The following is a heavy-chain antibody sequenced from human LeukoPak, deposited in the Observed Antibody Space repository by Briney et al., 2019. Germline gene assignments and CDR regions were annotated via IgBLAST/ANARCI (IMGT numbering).Heavy chain of an antibody. D-gene: IGHD2-2*01. CDR2: VRYDGSNK. J-gene: IGHJ4*02. CDR3: AKDSIVVVPAASSPLEY. V-gene: IGHV3-30*02. Sequence: AGGSLRLSCAASGFTFSSYGMHWVRQAPCKGLEWVAFVRYDGSNKYYADSVKGRFTISRDNSKNTLYLQMNSLRAEDTAVYYCAKDSIVVVPAASSPLEYWGQGTLVTVSS. CDR1: GFTFSSYG.